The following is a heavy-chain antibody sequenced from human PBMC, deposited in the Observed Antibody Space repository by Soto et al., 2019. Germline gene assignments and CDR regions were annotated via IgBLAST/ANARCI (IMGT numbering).Heavy chain of an antibody. V-gene: IGHV4-4*02. J-gene: IGHJ6*03. D-gene: IGHD6-19*01. CDR3: ARVVAVAGPAFYMDV. CDR2: IYHSGST. Sequence: SETLSLTCAVSSGSISSSNWWSWVRQPPGKGLEWIGEIYHSGSTNYNPSLKSRVTISVDKSKNQFSLKLSSVTAADTAVYYCARVVAVAGPAFYMDVWGKGTTVTVSS. CDR1: SGSISSSNW.